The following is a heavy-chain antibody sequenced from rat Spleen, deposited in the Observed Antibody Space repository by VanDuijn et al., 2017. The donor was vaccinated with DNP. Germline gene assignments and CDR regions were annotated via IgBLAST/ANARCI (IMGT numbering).Heavy chain of an antibody. J-gene: IGHJ4*01. CDR2: ISTSGGGT. D-gene: IGHD1-1*01. Sequence: EVQLVESGGGLVQPGRSMKLSCAASGFTFSSFPMAWVRQAPTKGLEWVATISTSGGGTYYRDSVMGRFTISRDNAKSTLYLQMNSLRSEDTATYYCARQNYYYSGNTLDAWGQGTSVTVSS. V-gene: IGHV5-46*01. CDR3: ARQNYYYSGNTLDA. CDR1: GFTFSSFP.